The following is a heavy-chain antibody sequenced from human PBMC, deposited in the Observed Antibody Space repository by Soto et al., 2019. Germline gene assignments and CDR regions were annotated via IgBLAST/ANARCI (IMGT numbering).Heavy chain of an antibody. CDR1: GFTFSSYG. V-gene: IGHV3-33*01. J-gene: IGHJ5*02. Sequence: QVQLVESGGGVVQPGRSLRLSCAASGFTFSSYGMHWVRQAPGKGLEWVAIIWYDGSNKYYSDSVKGRFTISRDTSKHTLYLQMSSLRAEDTAIYYCARDNMLRAFIDGNWFHPCGQGTQVTVSS. CDR3: ARDNMLRAFIDGNWFHP. CDR2: IWYDGSNK. D-gene: IGHD3-10*01.